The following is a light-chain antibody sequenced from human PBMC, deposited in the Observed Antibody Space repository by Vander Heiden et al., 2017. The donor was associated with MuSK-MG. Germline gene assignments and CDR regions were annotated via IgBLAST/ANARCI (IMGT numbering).Light chain of an antibody. V-gene: IGLV2-11*01. Sequence: QSALTQPRSVSGSPGQSVTISCTGTSSDVGGYNYVSWYHQHPGNAPNLMIYDVSKRPSGVPDRFSGSKSGTTASLTISGLQAEDEADYYCCSYAGSYVVFGGGTKLTVL. CDR2: DVS. CDR1: SSDVGGYNY. CDR3: CSYAGSYVV. J-gene: IGLJ2*01.